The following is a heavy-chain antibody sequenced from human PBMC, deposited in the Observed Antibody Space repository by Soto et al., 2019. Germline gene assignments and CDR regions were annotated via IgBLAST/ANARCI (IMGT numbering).Heavy chain of an antibody. CDR1: GFTFDDYA. Sequence: GGSLRLSCAASGFTFDDYAMHWVRQAPGKGLEWVSGISWNSGSIGYADSVKGRFTISRDNAKNSLYLQMNSLRAEDTALYYCAKENSGSYYVGSYFDYWRQGTLVTVSS. CDR3: AKENSGSYYVGSYFDY. V-gene: IGHV3-9*01. D-gene: IGHD1-26*01. CDR2: ISWNSGSI. J-gene: IGHJ4*02.